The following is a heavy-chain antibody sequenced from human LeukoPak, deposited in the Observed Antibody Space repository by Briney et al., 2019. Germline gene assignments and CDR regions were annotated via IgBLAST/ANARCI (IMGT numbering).Heavy chain of an antibody. CDR1: GFTFSSYG. V-gene: IGHV3-33*01. Sequence: PGTSLRLSCAASGFTFSSYGMHWVRQAPGKGLEWVAVIWYDGSNEYYADSVKGRFTIARDNSKNTLYLQMNSLRAADTAVYYCARDEAWQLVVYYFDYWGQGTLVTVSS. J-gene: IGHJ4*02. CDR3: ARDEAWQLVVYYFDY. CDR2: IWYDGSNE. D-gene: IGHD6-6*01.